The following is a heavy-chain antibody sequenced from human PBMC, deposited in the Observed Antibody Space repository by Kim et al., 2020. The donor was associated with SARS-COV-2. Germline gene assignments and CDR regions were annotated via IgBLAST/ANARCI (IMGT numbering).Heavy chain of an antibody. D-gene: IGHD3-22*01. J-gene: IGHJ4*02. Sequence: YSNPTSKSRVTISVDTSTNQFSLKLSSVTAADTAVYYCARADDSSDVDYWGQGNLVTVSS. V-gene: IGHV4-31*02. CDR3: ARADDSSDVDY.